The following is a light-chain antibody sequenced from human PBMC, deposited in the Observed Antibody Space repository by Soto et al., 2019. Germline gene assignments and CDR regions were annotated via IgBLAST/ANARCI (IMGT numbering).Light chain of an antibody. CDR3: QQSRA. J-gene: IGKJ1*01. CDR1: QSISSW. V-gene: IGKV1-5*03. Sequence: DIQMTQSPSTLSASVGDRVTITCRASQSISSWLAWYQQKPGKAPKLLINKASSLESGVPSRFSGSGSGTEFTLTISSLAPDDFATYYCQQSRAFGQGTKVEIK. CDR2: KAS.